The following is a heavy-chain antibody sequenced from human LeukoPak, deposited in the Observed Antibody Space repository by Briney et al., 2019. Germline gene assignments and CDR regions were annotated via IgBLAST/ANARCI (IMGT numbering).Heavy chain of an antibody. V-gene: IGHV4-34*01. CDR1: GGSFSGYY. D-gene: IGHD6-13*01. CDR2: INHSGST. CDR3: ARSDSSSLYEYDC. J-gene: IGHJ4*02. Sequence: SETLSLTCAVYGGSFSGYYWSWVRQPPGKGLEWIGEINHSGSTNYNPSLKIRVTISVDTSKNQFSLKLSSVPAADTAVYYCARSDSSSLYEYDCWGRGSLVGVCS.